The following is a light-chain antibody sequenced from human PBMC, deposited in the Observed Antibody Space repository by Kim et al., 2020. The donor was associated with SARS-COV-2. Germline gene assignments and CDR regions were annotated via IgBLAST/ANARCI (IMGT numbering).Light chain of an antibody. Sequence: GQSITLSCTGTSNDIGAYNYVSWFQQHPGKAPQLMIYTVTERPSGVSSRFSGSKSGNTASLTISGLQAEDEADYYCISFTTAATWVFGGGTKLTVL. CDR1: SNDIGAYNY. CDR2: TVT. CDR3: ISFTTAATWV. V-gene: IGLV2-14*03. J-gene: IGLJ3*02.